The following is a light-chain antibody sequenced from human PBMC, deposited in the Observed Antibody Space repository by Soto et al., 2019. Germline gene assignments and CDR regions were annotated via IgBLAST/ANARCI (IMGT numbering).Light chain of an antibody. CDR1: QNIRGNE. J-gene: IGKJ1*01. CDR3: QDYGTSHPWT. Sequence: EVVLTQSPGALSLSPGDGVTLSCRASQNIRGNELAWYRQKRGQAPRLLIYGGSSRAEGIPDRFSGRGTGTNFTLTISRLEPEDAAVYYCQDYGTSHPWTVGQGTKLEIK. V-gene: IGKV3-20*01. CDR2: GGS.